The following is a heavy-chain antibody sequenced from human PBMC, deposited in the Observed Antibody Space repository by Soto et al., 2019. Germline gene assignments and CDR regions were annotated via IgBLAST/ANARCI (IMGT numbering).Heavy chain of an antibody. D-gene: IGHD4-17*01. CDR2: ISYDGITK. J-gene: IGHJ4*02. V-gene: IGHV3-30*18. Sequence: QVQLVESGGGVVQPGRSLRLSCAASGFTFSSYAMHWVRQAPGKGLEWVTVISYDGITKYYADSVKGRFTISRDNSKNTLYPEMNSLGAEDTAVYYCAKTGTDPGDSPHDYWGQGTLFTVSS. CDR1: GFTFSSYA. CDR3: AKTGTDPGDSPHDY.